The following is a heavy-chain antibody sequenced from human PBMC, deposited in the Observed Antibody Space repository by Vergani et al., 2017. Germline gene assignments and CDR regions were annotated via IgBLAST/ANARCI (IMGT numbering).Heavy chain of an antibody. CDR1: GFTFDDYT. J-gene: IGHJ4*02. V-gene: IGHV3-43*01. CDR3: AKDSGYYTRYFDY. CDR2: ISWDGGST. D-gene: IGHD3-3*01. Sequence: EVQLLESGGGLVQPGGSLRLSCAASGFTFDDYTMHWVRQAPGKGLEWVSLISWDGGSTYYADSVKGRFTISRDNSKNSLYLQMNSLRTEDTALYYCAKDSGYYTRYFDYWGQGTLVTVSS.